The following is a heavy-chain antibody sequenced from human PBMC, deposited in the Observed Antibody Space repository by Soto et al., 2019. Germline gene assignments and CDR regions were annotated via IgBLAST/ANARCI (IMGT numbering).Heavy chain of an antibody. CDR2: IYYSGST. J-gene: IGHJ5*02. V-gene: IGHV4-31*03. CDR1: GGSISSGGYY. Sequence: SSETLSLTCTVSGGSISSGGYYWSWIRQHPGKGLEWIGYIYYSGSTYYNPSLKSRVTISVDTSKNQFSLKLSSVTAADTAVYYCARDTSYGSNWFDPWGQGTLVTVSS. D-gene: IGHD5-18*01. CDR3: ARDTSYGSNWFDP.